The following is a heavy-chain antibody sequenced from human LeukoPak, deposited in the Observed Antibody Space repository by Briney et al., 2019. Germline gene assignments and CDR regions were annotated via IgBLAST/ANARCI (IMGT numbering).Heavy chain of an antibody. Sequence: GGSLRLSCAASGFTFSDHYMDWVRQAPGKGLEWLARSRDKAKSYSTEHAASVKGRFTISSDNSKNSLYLQMNSLKTEDTAVYYCARRSNSYYTFDFWGQGTLVTVSS. CDR3: ARRSNSYYTFDF. CDR2: SRDKAKSYST. CDR1: GFTFSDHY. D-gene: IGHD1-26*01. V-gene: IGHV3-72*01. J-gene: IGHJ4*02.